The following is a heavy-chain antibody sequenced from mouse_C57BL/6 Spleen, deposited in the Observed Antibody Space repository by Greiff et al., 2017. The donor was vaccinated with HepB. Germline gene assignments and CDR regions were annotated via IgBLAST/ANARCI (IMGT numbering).Heavy chain of an antibody. J-gene: IGHJ4*01. Sequence: EVKLQQSGPELVKPGASVKISCKASGSTFTDYYMNWVKQSHGKSLEWIGDINPNNGGTSYNQKFKGKATLTVDKSSSTAYMELRSLTSEDSAVYYCERSENYYGSLDAMDYWGQGTTVTVST. D-gene: IGHD1-1*01. V-gene: IGHV1-26*01. CDR2: INPNNGGT. CDR3: ERSENYYGSLDAMDY. CDR1: GSTFTDYY.